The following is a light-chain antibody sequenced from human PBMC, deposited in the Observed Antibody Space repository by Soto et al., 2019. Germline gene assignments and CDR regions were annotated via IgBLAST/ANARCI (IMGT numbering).Light chain of an antibody. CDR2: EVN. V-gene: IGLV2-8*01. Sequence: QSALTQPPSASGSPGQSVAISCTGTASDIGGYNFVSWYQQHPGKAPKLMIYEVNKRPSEVPDRFSGSKSGNTASLTVSGLQAEDEADYYCSAHGGTNPYVFGTGTKLTVL. CDR3: SAHGGTNPYV. CDR1: ASDIGGYNF. J-gene: IGLJ1*01.